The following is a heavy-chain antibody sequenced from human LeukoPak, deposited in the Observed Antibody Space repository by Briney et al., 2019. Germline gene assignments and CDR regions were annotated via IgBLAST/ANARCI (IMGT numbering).Heavy chain of an antibody. D-gene: IGHD3-10*01. CDR1: GFTFSSYS. CDR3: ARDRGSYYYGSGSYSAY. V-gene: IGHV3-21*01. Sequence: PGGSLRHSCAASGFTFSSYSMNWVRQAPGKGLEWVSSISSSSSYIYYADSVKGRFTISRDNAKNSLYLQMNSLRAEDTAVYYCARDRGSYYYGSGSYSAYWGQGTLVTVSS. CDR2: ISSSSSYI. J-gene: IGHJ4*02.